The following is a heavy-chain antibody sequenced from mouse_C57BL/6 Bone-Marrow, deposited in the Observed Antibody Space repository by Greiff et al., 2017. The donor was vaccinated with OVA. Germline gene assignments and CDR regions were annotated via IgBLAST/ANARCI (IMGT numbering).Heavy chain of an antibody. D-gene: IGHD1-1*01. CDR1: GYSITSGYY. Sequence: EVKLQESGPGLVKPSQSLSLTCSVTGYSITSGYYWNWIRQFPGNKLEWMGYISYDGSNNYNPSLKNRISITRDTSKNQFFLKLNSVTTEDTATYYCARSLFYYGMDWGQGTTLTVSS. CDR2: ISYDGSN. J-gene: IGHJ2*01. CDR3: ARSLFYYGMD. V-gene: IGHV3-6*01.